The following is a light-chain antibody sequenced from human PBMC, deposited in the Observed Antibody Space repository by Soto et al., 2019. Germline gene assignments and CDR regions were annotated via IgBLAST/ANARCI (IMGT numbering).Light chain of an antibody. J-gene: IGLJ1*01. CDR1: SSNIGDNN. CDR2: AND. V-gene: IGLV1-44*01. Sequence: QSVLTQPPSASGTPGQRVTISCSGSSSNIGDNNVNWYQKLPGTAPKLLIFANDQRPSGVPDRFSGSKSGPSASLAISGLQSEDEADYYCATWDDRPNVFYVFGTGTKLTVL. CDR3: ATWDDRPNVFYV.